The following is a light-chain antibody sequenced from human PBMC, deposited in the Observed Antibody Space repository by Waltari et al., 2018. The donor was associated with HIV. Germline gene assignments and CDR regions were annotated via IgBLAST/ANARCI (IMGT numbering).Light chain of an antibody. CDR1: RSNIRPVSA. CDR3: LSYDSSLSGYV. CDR2: GDT. Sequence: QSVLAQPPSVSVAPGQRVTISCPGSRSNIRPVSAVQWYHQLPATAPKLLIYGDTNRPSGVPDRFSGSKSGTSASLAITGLQAEDEADYYCLSYDSSLSGYVFGTGTKVTVL. V-gene: IGLV1-40*01. J-gene: IGLJ1*01.